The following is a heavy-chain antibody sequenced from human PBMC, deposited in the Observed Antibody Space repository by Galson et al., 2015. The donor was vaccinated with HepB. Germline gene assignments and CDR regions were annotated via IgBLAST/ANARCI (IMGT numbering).Heavy chain of an antibody. J-gene: IGHJ4*02. D-gene: IGHD6-19*01. CDR2: INSDGSSR. V-gene: IGHV3-74*01. CDR1: GITFSGYW. CDR3: ARAVGRAVAGRGPGGRLGFDY. Sequence: SLRLSCAASGITFSGYWMHWVRQAPGKGLVWVARINSDGSSRYYADSVRGRFTISRDNARNTLFLQMDSLRAEDTAVYYCARAVGRAVAGRGPGGRLGFDYWGQGTLVTVSS.